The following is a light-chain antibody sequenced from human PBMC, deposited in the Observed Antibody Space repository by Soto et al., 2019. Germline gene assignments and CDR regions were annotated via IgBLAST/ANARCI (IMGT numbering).Light chain of an antibody. CDR2: DAS. J-gene: IGKJ4*01. V-gene: IGKV3-15*01. Sequence: EIVLTQSPATLSVSPGERATLSCTASHSAASAVAWYQQKPGQAPRLLIYDASTRATGIPARFSGSGSATEFTLTISSLQSEDFAVYSCQQYRYWPLTFGGGTKVDLK. CDR3: QQYRYWPLT. CDR1: HSAASA.